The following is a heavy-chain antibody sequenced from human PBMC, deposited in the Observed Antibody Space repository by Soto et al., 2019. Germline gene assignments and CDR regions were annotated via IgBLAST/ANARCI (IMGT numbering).Heavy chain of an antibody. CDR3: VRDDFGGGMDY. CDR2: IDTDGSST. D-gene: IGHD3-16*01. J-gene: IGHJ4*02. CDR1: GFTFSSYW. Sequence: EVQLVESGGGLVQPGGSLRLSCAASGFTFSSYWMHWVRQAPGKGLVWVAHIDTDGSSTSYADSVKGRFTISRDNAKNKQYLQMNSVRAEGLAVYYCVRDDFGGGMDYWGLGTPVTVSS. V-gene: IGHV3-74*01.